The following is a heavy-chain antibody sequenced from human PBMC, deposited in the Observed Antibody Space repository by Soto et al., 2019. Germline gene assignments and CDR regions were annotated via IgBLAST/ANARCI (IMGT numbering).Heavy chain of an antibody. CDR2: FDPEDGET. V-gene: IGHV1-24*01. D-gene: IGHD4-4*01. CDR3: ATVGYCNYLVDY. J-gene: IGHJ4*02. Sequence: VASVKVSCKVSGHTLTELSMHWVRQAPGKGLEWMGGFDPEDGETIYAQKFQGRVTMTEDTSTDTAYMELSSLRSEHTAVYYCATVGYCNYLVDYWGQGTLVTVSS. CDR1: GHTLTELS.